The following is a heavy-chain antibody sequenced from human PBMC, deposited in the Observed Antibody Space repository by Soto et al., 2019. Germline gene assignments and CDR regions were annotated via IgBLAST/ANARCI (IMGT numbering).Heavy chain of an antibody. D-gene: IGHD6-19*01. V-gene: IGHV3-13*01. Sequence: VGSLRFSCAASGFTFSSYDMHWVRQATGKGLEWVSAIGTAGDTYYPGSVKGRFTISRENAKNSLYLQMNSLRAGDTAVYYCASYQWLVKNFQHWGQGTLVTVS. J-gene: IGHJ1*01. CDR1: GFTFSSYD. CDR2: IGTAGDT. CDR3: ASYQWLVKNFQH.